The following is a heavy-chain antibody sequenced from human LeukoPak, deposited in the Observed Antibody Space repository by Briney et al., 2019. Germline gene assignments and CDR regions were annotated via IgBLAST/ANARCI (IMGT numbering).Heavy chain of an antibody. CDR2: IIPIFGTA. D-gene: IGHD5-12*01. Sequence: ASVKVSCKVSGGTFISYAISWVRQAPGQGLEWMGGIIPIFGTANYAQKFQGRVTITADESTSTAYMELSSLRSEDTAVYYCARVNSGYDPNDYWGQGTLVTVSS. J-gene: IGHJ4*02. V-gene: IGHV1-69*13. CDR3: ARVNSGYDPNDY. CDR1: GGTFISYA.